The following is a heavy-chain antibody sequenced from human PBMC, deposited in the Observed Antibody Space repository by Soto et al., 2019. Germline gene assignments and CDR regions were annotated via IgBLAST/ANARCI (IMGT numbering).Heavy chain of an antibody. D-gene: IGHD4-4*01. Sequence: QVQLQESGPGLVKPSETLSLTCSVSGGSISSIYWSWIRQPAGKGLEWIGRMHSSGSTNYNPSLKSRVTMSVDTSKNHFSLKMSSVTAADTAVYYCATLPTVSSSALWGQGILVTVSS. CDR3: ATLPTVSSSAL. CDR1: GGSISSIY. J-gene: IGHJ4*02. CDR2: MHSSGST. V-gene: IGHV4-4*07.